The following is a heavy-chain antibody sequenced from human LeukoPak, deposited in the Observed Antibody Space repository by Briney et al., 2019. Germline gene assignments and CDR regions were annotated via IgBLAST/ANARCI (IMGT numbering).Heavy chain of an antibody. Sequence: GGSLRLSCAASGFTFSSYEMNWVRQAPGKGLEWVSYISTSGTTIYYADSVKGRFTISRDNARNSLYLQMNSLRAEDTAVYYCARKSGVTKIDYWGQGTLVSVSS. CDR1: GFTFSSYE. CDR2: ISTSGTTI. J-gene: IGHJ4*02. CDR3: ARKSGVTKIDY. V-gene: IGHV3-48*03. D-gene: IGHD4-17*01.